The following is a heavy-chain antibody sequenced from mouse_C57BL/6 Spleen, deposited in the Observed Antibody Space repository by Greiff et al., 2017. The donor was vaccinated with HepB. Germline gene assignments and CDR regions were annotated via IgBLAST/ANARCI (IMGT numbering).Heavy chain of an antibody. CDR1: GYTFTSYG. CDR2: IYPRSGNT. J-gene: IGHJ3*01. V-gene: IGHV1-81*01. CDR3: ARYSNQAWFAY. D-gene: IGHD2-5*01. Sequence: VQLQQSGAELARPGASVKLSCKASGYTFTSYGISWVKQRTGQGLEWIGEIYPRSGNTYYNEKFKGKATLTADKSSSTAYMELRSLTSEDSAVYVCARYSNQAWFAYWGQGTLVTVSA.